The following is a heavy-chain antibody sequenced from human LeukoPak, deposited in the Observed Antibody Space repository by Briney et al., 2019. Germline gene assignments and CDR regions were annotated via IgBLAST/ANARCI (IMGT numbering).Heavy chain of an antibody. CDR3: ARAALMTTPTTDLYYFDY. V-gene: IGHV4-4*07. CDR1: GVSISSYH. D-gene: IGHD3-16*01. CDR2: SYTSGST. J-gene: IGHJ4*02. Sequence: SETLSLTCTVSGVSISSYHWSWIRQAAGKGLEWIGRSYTSGSTKYNPSLKSRVTMSVDTSKNQISLKLSSVTAADTAVYYCARAALMTTPTTDLYYFDYWGQGTLVTVSS.